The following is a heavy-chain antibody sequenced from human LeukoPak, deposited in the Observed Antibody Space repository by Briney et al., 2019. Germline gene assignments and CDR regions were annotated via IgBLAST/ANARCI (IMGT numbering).Heavy chain of an antibody. CDR2: IRYDGSET. D-gene: IGHD6-6*01. J-gene: IGHJ4*02. Sequence: GGSLKLSCGASGFTFSSTGMHWVRQAPGKGLEWVTFIRYDGSETYYADSVKGRFIISRDNSKNTMNLQIISLRPEDTAVYFCVKGTGGGARLMRDDWGQGTLVTVSS. CDR3: VKGTGGGARLMRDD. V-gene: IGHV3-30*02. CDR1: GFTFSSTG.